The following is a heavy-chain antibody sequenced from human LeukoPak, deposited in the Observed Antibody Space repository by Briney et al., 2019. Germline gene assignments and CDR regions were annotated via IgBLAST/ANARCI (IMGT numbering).Heavy chain of an antibody. Sequence: ASVKVSCKASGYTFTDYYMHWVGQAPGQGLEWMGWINPKSGGTNYAQRFQGRVTMTRDTSISTAYMELSRLTSDDTAVYYCTYEGDYYYGYWGQGTLVTVSS. D-gene: IGHD2-21*02. CDR2: INPKSGGT. CDR1: GYTFTDYY. CDR3: TYEGDYYYGY. J-gene: IGHJ4*02. V-gene: IGHV1-2*02.